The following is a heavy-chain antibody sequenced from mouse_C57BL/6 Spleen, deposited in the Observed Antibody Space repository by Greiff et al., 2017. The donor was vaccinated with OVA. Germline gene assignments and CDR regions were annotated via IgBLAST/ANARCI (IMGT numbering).Heavy chain of an antibody. V-gene: IGHV5-9-1*02. CDR1: GFTFSSYA. D-gene: IGHD2-4*01. CDR2: ISSGGDYI. Sequence: EVHLVESGEGLVKPGGSLKLSCAASGFTFSSYAMSWVRQTPEKRLEWVAYISSGGDYIYYADTVKGRFTISRDNARNTLYLQMSSLKSEDTAMYYCTRDTYYDYAYYFDYWGQGTTLTVSS. CDR3: TRDTYYDYAYYFDY. J-gene: IGHJ2*01.